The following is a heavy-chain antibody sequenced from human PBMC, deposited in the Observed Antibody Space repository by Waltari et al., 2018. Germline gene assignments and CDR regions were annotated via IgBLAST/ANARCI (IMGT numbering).Heavy chain of an antibody. J-gene: IGHJ4*02. V-gene: IGHV1-2*02. CDR1: GYTFIDYY. D-gene: IGHD2-15*01. CDR3: ARDGGFDF. CDR2: MNPSRGGA. Sequence: QVQLVQSGTEVKKPGASVKVSCKASGYTFIDYYMHWVRQAPGQGLEWMGWMNPSRGGAKYAQNFQGRVTMTRDTSSRTVYIELSRLTYDDTAMYYCARDGGFDFWGQGTLVSVSS.